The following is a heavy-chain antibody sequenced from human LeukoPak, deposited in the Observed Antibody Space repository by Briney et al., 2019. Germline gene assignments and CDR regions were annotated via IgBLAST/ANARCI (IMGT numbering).Heavy chain of an antibody. D-gene: IGHD6-13*01. CDR1: GYSFTNYW. CDR2: IYLRDSDI. J-gene: IGHJ4*02. Sequence: GESLKISCKTPGYSFTNYWIAWVGQMPGKGLEYMGIIYLRDSDIRYNPSFRGQVTISADKSISTAYLQWTSLKASDTAMYFCARPPHTSSWYFFDFWGQGTLLTVSS. CDR3: ARPPHTSSWYFFDF. V-gene: IGHV5-51*01.